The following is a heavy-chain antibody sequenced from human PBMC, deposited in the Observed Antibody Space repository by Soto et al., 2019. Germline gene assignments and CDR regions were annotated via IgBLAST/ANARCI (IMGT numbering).Heavy chain of an antibody. CDR3: AREGYCSITSCVVDAFDI. J-gene: IGHJ3*02. CDR2: ISSSSSTI. D-gene: IGHD2-2*01. V-gene: IGHV3-48*01. Sequence: GGSLRLSCAASGFTFSSYSMNWVRQAPGKGLEWVSYISSSSSTIYYAGSVKGRFTISRDNAKNSLYLQMNSLRAEDTAVYYCAREGYCSITSCVVDAFDIWGQGTMVTVSS. CDR1: GFTFSSYS.